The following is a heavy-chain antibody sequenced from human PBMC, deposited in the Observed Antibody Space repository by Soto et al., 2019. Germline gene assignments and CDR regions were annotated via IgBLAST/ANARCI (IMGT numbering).Heavy chain of an antibody. CDR3: TTALLGGYGMDV. CDR1: GFTFSNAW. CDR2: IKSKTDGGTT. D-gene: IGHD2-15*01. J-gene: IGHJ6*02. V-gene: IGHV3-15*07. Sequence: GGSLRLSCSASGFTFSNAWMNWVRQAPGKGLEWVGRIKSKTDGGTTDYAAPVKGRFTISRDDSKNTLYLQMNSLKTEDTAVYYCTTALLGGYGMDVWGQGTTVTVSS.